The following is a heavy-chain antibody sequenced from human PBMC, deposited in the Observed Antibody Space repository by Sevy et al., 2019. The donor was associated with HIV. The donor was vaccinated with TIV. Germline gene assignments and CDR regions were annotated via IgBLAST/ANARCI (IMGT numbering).Heavy chain of an antibody. D-gene: IGHD1-7*01. CDR1: GDSVSTSSAT. Sequence: SQTLSLTCAISGDSVSTSSATWNWFRQSPSRGLEWLGRTYYRSKWYSDYEVSVKGRVTINPDTSKNQFSLHLESVTPEDTAVYFCARGDELNSYYYGMDVWVQGTTVTVSS. CDR3: ARGDELNSYYYGMDV. V-gene: IGHV6-1*01. CDR2: TYYRSKWYS. J-gene: IGHJ6*02.